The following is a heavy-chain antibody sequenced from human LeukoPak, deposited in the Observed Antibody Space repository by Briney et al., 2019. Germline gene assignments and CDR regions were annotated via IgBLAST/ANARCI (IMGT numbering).Heavy chain of an antibody. CDR1: GHTFSSYW. J-gene: IGHJ6*02. D-gene: IGHD3-9*01. CDR3: ATPLGLHYDILTGYAAEDYNYYGMDV. CDR2: IDPSDSYT. V-gene: IGHV5-10-1*01. Sequence: KPGESLKISCKGSGHTFSSYWIGWVRQMPGKGLEWMGRIDPSDSYTNYSPSFQGHVTISADKSISTAYLQWSSLKASDTAMYYCATPLGLHYDILTGYAAEDYNYYGMDVWGQGTTVTVSS.